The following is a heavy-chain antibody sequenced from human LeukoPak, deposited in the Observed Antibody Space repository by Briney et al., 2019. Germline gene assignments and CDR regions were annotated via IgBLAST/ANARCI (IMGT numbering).Heavy chain of an antibody. CDR3: ARGKSGYDAFDI. Sequence: SETLSLTCAVDAGSISSYWSWIRQPPGKGLQWIGEINHSGSTNYNPSLKSPVTISVDTCKNQFSLSLSSVTAADTAVYYCARGKSGYDAFDIWGQGTMVSVSS. D-gene: IGHD5-12*01. J-gene: IGHJ3*02. CDR2: INHSGST. CDR1: AGSISSY. V-gene: IGHV4-34*01.